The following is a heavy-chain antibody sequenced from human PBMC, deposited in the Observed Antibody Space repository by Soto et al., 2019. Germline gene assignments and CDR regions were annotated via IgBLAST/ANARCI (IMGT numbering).Heavy chain of an antibody. CDR2: IRGKTDTYAT. J-gene: IGHJ6*02. V-gene: IGHV3-73*01. CDR1: GFTLSGSS. Sequence: VGSLRLSCAASGFTLSGSSMHWVRQASGKGLEWVGRIRGKTDTYATAYAAPVRGRFTISRDDSKNTAYLQMNSLKTEDTAVYFCTKRIGAYAMDVWGQGTTVTVSS. CDR3: TKRIGAYAMDV. D-gene: IGHD6-13*01.